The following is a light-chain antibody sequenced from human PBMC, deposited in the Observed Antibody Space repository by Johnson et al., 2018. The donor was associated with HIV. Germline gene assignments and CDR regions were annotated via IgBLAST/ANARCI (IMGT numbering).Light chain of an antibody. V-gene: IGLV1-51*01. J-gene: IGLJ1*01. CDR3: GPWDSSLNV. Sequence: QSVLTQPPSVSAAPRQKVTISCSGSSSNIGNNYVSWYQHLPGTAPKLLIYDNNKRPSGIPDRFSGSKSGTSATLGITGLQTGDEADYYCGPWDSSLNVFGTGTKVTVL. CDR2: DNN. CDR1: SSNIGNNY.